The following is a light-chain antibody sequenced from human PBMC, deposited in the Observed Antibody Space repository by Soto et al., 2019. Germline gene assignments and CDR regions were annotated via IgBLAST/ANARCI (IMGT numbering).Light chain of an antibody. CDR3: QQYGSSPLT. CDR2: GAS. V-gene: IGKV3-20*01. CDR1: QSVSSNY. Sequence: EIVLTQSPVTLSVSPGERATLSCRASQSVSSNYLAWYQQKPGLAPRLLIYGASNRATGIPDRFSGSGSGTDFTLTISRLEPEDFAVYYCQQYGSSPLTFGQGTRLEIK. J-gene: IGKJ5*01.